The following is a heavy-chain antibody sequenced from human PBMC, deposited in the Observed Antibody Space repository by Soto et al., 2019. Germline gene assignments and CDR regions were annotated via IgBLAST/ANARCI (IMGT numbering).Heavy chain of an antibody. CDR2: VTSSSSYI. J-gene: IGHJ4*02. CDR1: GFTFSLYS. CDR3: VRARSTDSRPDY. V-gene: IGHV3-21*01. D-gene: IGHD3-22*01. Sequence: GGSLRLSCAASGFTFSLYSMIWVRQAPGKGLEWVASVTSSSSYIYYEDSLKGRFTISRDNAKNSLFLQLDSLRAEDTAVYFCVRARSTDSRPDYWGQGTLVTVSS.